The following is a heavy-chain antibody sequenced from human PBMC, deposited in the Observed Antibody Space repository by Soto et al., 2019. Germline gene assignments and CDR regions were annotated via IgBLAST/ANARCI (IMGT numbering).Heavy chain of an antibody. CDR2: INHSGST. CDR1: GGSFSGYY. Sequence: QVQLQQWGAGLLKPSETLSLTCAVYGGSFSGYYWTWIRQPPGTGLEWIGEINHSGSTNYNPSLTSRVTISVDRSKIQFSLTLTSVTAAGTAVYYCAREKITGLFDYWGHGTLVTVSS. V-gene: IGHV4-34*01. CDR3: AREKITGLFDY. D-gene: IGHD2-8*02. J-gene: IGHJ4*01.